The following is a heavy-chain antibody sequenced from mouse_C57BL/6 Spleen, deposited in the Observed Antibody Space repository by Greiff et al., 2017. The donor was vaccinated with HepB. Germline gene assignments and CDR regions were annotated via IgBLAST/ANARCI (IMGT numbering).Heavy chain of an antibody. J-gene: IGHJ4*01. CDR3: ARRAHYAMDY. D-gene: IGHD3-3*01. CDR1: GYTFTSYW. Sequence: QVQLQQPGAELVRPGSSVKLSCRASGYTFTSYWMHWVKQRPIQGLEWIGNIDPSDSETHYNQKFKDKATLTVDKSSSTAYMQLSSLTSEDSAVYYCARRAHYAMDYWGQGTSVTVSS. V-gene: IGHV1-52*01. CDR2: IDPSDSET.